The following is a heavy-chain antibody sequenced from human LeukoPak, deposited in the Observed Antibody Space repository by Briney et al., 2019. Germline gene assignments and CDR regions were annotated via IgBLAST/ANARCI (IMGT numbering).Heavy chain of an antibody. V-gene: IGHV3-21*01. CDR1: GFTFSTYS. Sequence: GGSLRLSCAASGFTFSTYSMNWVRQAPGKGLEWVSSINIRSNYIYYADSVKGRFTISRDNAKNSLYLQMNSLRAEDTAFYYWLREDCIGGGTSSFDYWGQGTLVTVSS. D-gene: IGHD1-26*01. CDR3: LREDCIGGGTSSFDY. J-gene: IGHJ4*02. CDR2: INIRSNYI.